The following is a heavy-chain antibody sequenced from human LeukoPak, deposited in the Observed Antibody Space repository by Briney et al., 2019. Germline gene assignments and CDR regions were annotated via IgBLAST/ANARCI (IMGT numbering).Heavy chain of an antibody. J-gene: IGHJ4*02. CDR1: GFTFRSYS. CDR2: ISRYRKRI. D-gene: IGHD2-2*01. CDR3: AREDCYASNASPSRGFDY. Sequence: PGGSLRLSCAAPGFTFRSYSMNWVRQAPGKGRDGVSYISRYRKRIYEADSSRGRFTISRDNARNCLILQTNSRRVKDTAIIYLAREDCYASNASPSRGFDYWGQETLVTVSS. V-gene: IGHV3-48*01.